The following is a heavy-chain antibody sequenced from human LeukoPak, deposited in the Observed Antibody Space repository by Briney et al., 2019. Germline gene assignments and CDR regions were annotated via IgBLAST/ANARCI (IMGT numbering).Heavy chain of an antibody. J-gene: IGHJ4*02. CDR2: IYTTGST. V-gene: IGHV4-4*07. D-gene: IGHD3-10*01. CDR1: GGSISDYY. CDR3: ARRGSGKYFDQ. Sequence: SETLSLTCTVSGGSISDYYWSWIRQPAGKGLEWIGRIYTTGSTNYDPSLKSRVTISVDTSENQFSLKLSSVTAADTAVYYCARRGSGKYFDQWGQGTLVTVSS.